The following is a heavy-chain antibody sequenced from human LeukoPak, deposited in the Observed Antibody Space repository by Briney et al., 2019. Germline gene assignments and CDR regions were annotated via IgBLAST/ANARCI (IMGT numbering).Heavy chain of an antibody. J-gene: IGHJ4*02. CDR2: INPYTGHT. D-gene: IGHD6-13*01. V-gene: IGHV1-18*04. CDR3: ARSTLSDASSSDY. Sequence: GASVKVSCKASGYTFTNYGFTWVRQAPGQGLEWMGWINPYTGHTNSAQKLQGRVTLTTDTSTTTAYMDLRSLRSDDTAVYYCARSTLSDASSSDYWGQGTLVTVSS. CDR1: GYTFTNYG.